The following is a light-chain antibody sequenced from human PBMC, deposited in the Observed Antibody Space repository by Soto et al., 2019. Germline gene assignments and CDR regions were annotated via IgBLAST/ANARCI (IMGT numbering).Light chain of an antibody. J-gene: IGLJ2*01. CDR2: DHG. V-gene: IGLV1-51*01. CDR1: SSNVGSNY. CDR3: GTWDNSLSAV. Sequence: QSVLTQPPSVSAAPGQKVNISCSGSSSNVGSNYVSWYQQLPGTAPKLLMYDHGKRSSGIPDRVSGSQSGTSATLGITGLQTGGEADCYCGTWDNSLSAVFGGGTKLTVL.